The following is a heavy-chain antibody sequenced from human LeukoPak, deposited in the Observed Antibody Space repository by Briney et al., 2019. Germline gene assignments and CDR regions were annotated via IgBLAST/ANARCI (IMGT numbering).Heavy chain of an antibody. D-gene: IGHD3-10*01. CDR2: ISGSGGST. J-gene: IGHJ6*02. CDR3: ATANNVLLWFGEPPRYYYGMDV. V-gene: IGHV3-23*01. CDR1: GFTFSSYA. Sequence: GGSLRLSCAASGFTFSSYAMSWVRQAPGKGLEWVSAISGSGGSTYYADSVKGRFTISRDNSKNTLYLQMNSLRAEDTAVYYCATANNVLLWFGEPPRYYYGMDVWGQGTTVTVSS.